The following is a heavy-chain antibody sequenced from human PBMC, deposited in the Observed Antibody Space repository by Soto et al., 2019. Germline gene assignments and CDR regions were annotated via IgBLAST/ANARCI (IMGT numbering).Heavy chain of an antibody. D-gene: IGHD3-3*01. V-gene: IGHV1-18*01. CDR3: ARKPYYDFWSGYPADKYYYYYYGMDV. Sequence: ASVKVSCKASGYTFTSYGISWVRQAPGQGVEGMGWISPYNGNTNYAQKLQGRVTMTTDTSTSTAYMELRSLRSDDTAVYYCARKPYYDFWSGYPADKYYYYYYGMDVWGQGTTVTVSS. CDR1: GYTFTSYG. CDR2: ISPYNGNT. J-gene: IGHJ6*02.